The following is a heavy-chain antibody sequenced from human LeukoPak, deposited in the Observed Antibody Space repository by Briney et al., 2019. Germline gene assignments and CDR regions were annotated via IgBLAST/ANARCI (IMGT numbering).Heavy chain of an antibody. CDR3: AREPLGYCSGGSCYTFDY. CDR2: ISSSSSYI. Sequence: GGSLRLSCAASGFTFSNYAMSWVRQAPGKGLEWVSSISSSSSYIYYADSVKGRFTISRDNAKNSLYLQMNSLRAEDTAVYYCAREPLGYCSGGSCYTFDYWGQGTLVTVSS. D-gene: IGHD2-15*01. V-gene: IGHV3-21*01. J-gene: IGHJ4*02. CDR1: GFTFSNYA.